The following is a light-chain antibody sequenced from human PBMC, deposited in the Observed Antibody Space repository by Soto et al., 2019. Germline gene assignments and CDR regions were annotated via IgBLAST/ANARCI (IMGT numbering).Light chain of an antibody. V-gene: IGKV3-15*01. Sequence: EIVMTQSPATLSVYPGERATVSCRASQSVSSNLAWYQQKPGQAPRLLIYGASTRATGIPARFSGSGSGTEFTLTISSLQSEDFAVYYCQLRSNWPSITFGQGTRLEI. CDR2: GAS. CDR1: QSVSSN. CDR3: QLRSNWPSIT. J-gene: IGKJ5*01.